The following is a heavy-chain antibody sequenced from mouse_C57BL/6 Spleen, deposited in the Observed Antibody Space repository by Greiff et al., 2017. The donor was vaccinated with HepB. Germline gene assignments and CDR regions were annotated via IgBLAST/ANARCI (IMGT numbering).Heavy chain of an antibody. Sequence: QVQLKQSGAELVRPGTSVKVSCKASGYDFTNYLIEWVKQRPGQGLEWIGVINPGSGGTNYNEKFKGKATLTADKSSSTAYMQLSSLTSADSAVYFCAREGNGNPPYAMDYWGQGTSVTVSS. CDR1: GYDFTNYL. CDR3: AREGNGNPPYAMDY. J-gene: IGHJ4*01. V-gene: IGHV1-54*01. CDR2: INPGSGGT. D-gene: IGHD2-1*01.